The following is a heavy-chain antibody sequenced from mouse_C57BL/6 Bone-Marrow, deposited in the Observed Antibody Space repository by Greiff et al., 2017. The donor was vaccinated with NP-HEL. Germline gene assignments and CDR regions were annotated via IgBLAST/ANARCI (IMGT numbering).Heavy chain of an antibody. CDR1: GLNIKDDY. D-gene: IGHD1-1*01. CDR2: IDPENGDT. CDR3: MTTVEDFDY. Sequence: VQLQQSGAELVRPGASVKLSCTASGLNIKDDYMHWVKQRPEQGLEWIGWIDPENGDTEYASKFQGKATITADTSSNTAYLQLSSLTSEDTAVYYCMTTVEDFDYWGQGTTLTVSS. V-gene: IGHV14-4*01. J-gene: IGHJ2*01.